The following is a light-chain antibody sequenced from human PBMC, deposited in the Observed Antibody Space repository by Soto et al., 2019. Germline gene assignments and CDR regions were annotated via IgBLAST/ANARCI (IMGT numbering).Light chain of an antibody. V-gene: IGLV1-51*02. CDR1: SSNIGKNY. CDR3: GTWDSGLSVFV. CDR2: EDN. J-gene: IGLJ1*01. Sequence: QSVLTQPPSVSAAPGQKVTFSCSGSSSNIGKNYVSWYQQVPGTAPKLLIYEDNKRRSGIPDRFSGSKSGTSATLGITGLQTGDEADYYCGTWDSGLSVFVFGTGTKVTVL.